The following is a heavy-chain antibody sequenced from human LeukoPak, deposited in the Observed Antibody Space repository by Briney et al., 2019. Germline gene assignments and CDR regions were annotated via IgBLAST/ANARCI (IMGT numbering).Heavy chain of an antibody. J-gene: IGHJ5*02. CDR2: IIPIFGIA. CDR1: GGTFSSYA. Sequence: SSVKVSCKASGGTFSSYAISWVRQAPGQGLEWMGRIIPIFGIANYAQKFQGRVTITADKSTSTAYMELSSLRSEDTAVYYCARDETEGYSSGWYLGWFDPWGQGTPVTVSS. D-gene: IGHD6-19*01. V-gene: IGHV1-69*04. CDR3: ARDETEGYSSGWYLGWFDP.